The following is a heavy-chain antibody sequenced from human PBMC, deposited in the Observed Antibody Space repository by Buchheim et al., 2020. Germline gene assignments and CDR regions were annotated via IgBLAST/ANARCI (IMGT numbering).Heavy chain of an antibody. CDR1: GGSFSGYY. CDR2: INHSGST. J-gene: IGHJ4*02. V-gene: IGHV4-34*01. D-gene: IGHD3-16*02. Sequence: QVQLQQWGAGLLKPSETLSLTCAVYGGSFSGYYWSWIRQPPGKGLEWIGEINHSGSTNYNPSLKRRVTISVDKSKNQFSLKLSSVTAADTAVYYCARGYDYVWGSYRIDYWGQGTL. CDR3: ARGYDYVWGSYRIDY.